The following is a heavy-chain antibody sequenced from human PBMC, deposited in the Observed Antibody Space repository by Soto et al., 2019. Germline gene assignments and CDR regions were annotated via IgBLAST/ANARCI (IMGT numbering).Heavy chain of an antibody. V-gene: IGHV4-34*01. CDR2: ITHGGGT. CDR1: GGSFSDSY. Sequence: SETLSLTCAVYGGSFSDSYRTWIRQSPGKGLEWLGEITHGGGTKYNPSLNSRVVISVDTSKNQFSLKLTSVTVADAAVYYCATVGIQDYYHNHLEVWGQGTQVTVSS. J-gene: IGHJ3*01. CDR3: ATVGIQDYYHNHLEV. D-gene: IGHD3-10*01.